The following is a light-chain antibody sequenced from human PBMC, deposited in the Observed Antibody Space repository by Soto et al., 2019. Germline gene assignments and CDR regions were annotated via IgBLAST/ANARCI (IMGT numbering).Light chain of an antibody. CDR3: QQYNTWLLT. Sequence: EVVMTQSPATLSVSPGERATLSCRASQSVNANLAWYQQKPGQAPRILIHGASNRATGIPARFRRSGFETEFDRAISSLQSEDCAVYYCQQYNTWLLTFGQGTNVEI. V-gene: IGKV3-15*01. CDR1: QSVNAN. J-gene: IGKJ1*01. CDR2: GAS.